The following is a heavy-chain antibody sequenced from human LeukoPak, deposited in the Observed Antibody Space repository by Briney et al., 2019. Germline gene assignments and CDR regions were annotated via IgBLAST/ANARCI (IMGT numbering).Heavy chain of an antibody. Sequence: GGSLRLSCAVSGFTFDDYAMHWVRQVPGKSLEWVSGINWNSDSIGYADSVKGRFTTSRDNAKNSLYLQMNSLRAEDTAFYYCAINGGGDSGYGNFDYWGKGPLVTVSS. D-gene: IGHD5-12*01. CDR3: AINGGGDSGYGNFDY. CDR2: INWNSDSI. V-gene: IGHV3-9*01. CDR1: GFTFDDYA. J-gene: IGHJ4*02.